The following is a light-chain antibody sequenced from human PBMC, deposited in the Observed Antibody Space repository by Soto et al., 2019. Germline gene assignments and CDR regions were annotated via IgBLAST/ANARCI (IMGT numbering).Light chain of an antibody. CDR1: QSISSY. CDR2: AAS. V-gene: IGKV1-39*01. J-gene: IGKJ2*01. CDR3: QQSHSTPYT. Sequence: DIQMTQSPSSLSASVGDRVTITCRASQSISSYLNWYQQKPGKAPKLLIYAASSLQSGVPSRFSRSGSGTDFTLTISSLETEDFATYNCQQSHSTPYTFGQGTKLEIK.